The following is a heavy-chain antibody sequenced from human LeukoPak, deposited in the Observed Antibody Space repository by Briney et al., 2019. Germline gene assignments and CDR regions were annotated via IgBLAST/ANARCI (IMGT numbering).Heavy chain of an antibody. V-gene: IGHV4-4*02. CDR3: ARAYHSSWYLNWFDP. CDR1: GGSISSSNW. CDR2: IYHSGST. J-gene: IGHJ5*02. D-gene: IGHD6-13*01. Sequence: PSGTLSLTCAVSGGSISSSNWWSWVRQPPGKGLGWIGEIYHSGSTYYNPSLKSRVTISLDTSKNQCSLKLRSVTAADTAIYYCARAYHSSWYLNWFDPWGQGTLVTVSS.